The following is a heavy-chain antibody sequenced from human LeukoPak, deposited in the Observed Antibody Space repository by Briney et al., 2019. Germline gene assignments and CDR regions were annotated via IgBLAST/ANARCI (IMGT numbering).Heavy chain of an antibody. D-gene: IGHD3-3*01. Sequence: ASVKVSCKASGYTFTGYYMHWVRQAPGQGLEWMGWINPNSGGTNYAQKFQGRVTMTRDTSISTAYMELSRLRSDDTAVYYCARDVSTHYDFCDYWGQGTLVTVSS. CDR2: INPNSGGT. CDR1: GYTFTGYY. J-gene: IGHJ4*02. CDR3: ARDVSTHYDFCDY. V-gene: IGHV1-2*02.